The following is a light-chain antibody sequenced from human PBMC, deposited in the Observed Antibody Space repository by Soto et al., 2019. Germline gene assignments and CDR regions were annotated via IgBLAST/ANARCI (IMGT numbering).Light chain of an antibody. CDR1: QSVSSY. V-gene: IGKV3-11*01. CDR2: DAS. Sequence: EIVLTQSPATLSLSPGERATLSCRASQSVSSYLAWYQQKPGQAPRLLIYDASNRATGIPARFSGSGSGTDFTLTISSLEPEEFAVYYCQQRSKWPPVILGGTFGPGTKVDIK. CDR3: QQRSKWPPVILGGT. J-gene: IGKJ3*01.